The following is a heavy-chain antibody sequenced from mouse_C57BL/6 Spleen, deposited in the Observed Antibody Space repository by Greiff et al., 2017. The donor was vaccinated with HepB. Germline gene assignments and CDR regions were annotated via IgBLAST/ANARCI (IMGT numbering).Heavy chain of an antibody. D-gene: IGHD2-3*01. Sequence: LQQPGAELVKPGASVKLSCKASGYTFTSYWMQWVKQRPGQGLEWIGEIDPSDSYTNYNQKFKGKATLTVDTSSSTAYMQLSSLTSEDSAVYYCARWDGYYYFDYWGQGTTLTVSS. CDR2: IDPSDSYT. V-gene: IGHV1-50*01. CDR1: GYTFTSYW. J-gene: IGHJ2*01. CDR3: ARWDGYYYFDY.